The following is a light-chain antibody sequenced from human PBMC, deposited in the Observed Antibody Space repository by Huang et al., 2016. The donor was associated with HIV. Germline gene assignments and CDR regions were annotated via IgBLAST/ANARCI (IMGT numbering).Light chain of an antibody. CDR2: DAS. J-gene: IGKJ3*01. Sequence: DIQMTQSPSSLSASVGDRVTITCQASQDISNYLNWYQQKPGKAPKLLIYDASNLEKGVPSRFSGSGSVTDFTFTSSSLQPEDIATYYCQQYDNLLTFGPGTKVDIK. CDR3: QQYDNLLT. CDR1: QDISNY. V-gene: IGKV1-33*01.